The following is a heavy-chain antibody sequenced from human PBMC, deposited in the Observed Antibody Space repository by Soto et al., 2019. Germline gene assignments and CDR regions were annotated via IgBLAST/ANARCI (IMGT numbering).Heavy chain of an antibody. V-gene: IGHV3-43*01. CDR2: ISWDGGST. CDR1: GFTFDDYT. J-gene: IGHJ4*02. D-gene: IGHD3-22*01. Sequence: GGSLRLSCAASGFTFDDYTMHWVRQAPGKGLEWVSLISWDGGSTYYADSVKGRFTISRDNSKNSLYLQMNSLRTEDTALYYSAKGRNYYDSSGYYPFGDYWGQGTLVTVSS. CDR3: AKGRNYYDSSGYYPFGDY.